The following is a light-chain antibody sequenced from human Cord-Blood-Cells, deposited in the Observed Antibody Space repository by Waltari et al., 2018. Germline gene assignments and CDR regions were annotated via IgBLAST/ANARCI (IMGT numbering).Light chain of an antibody. Sequence: SYELPPPPSVSVSPGQPASITCSGDKLGAKYACWYQQKPGQSPVLVIYQDSKRPSGIPERFSGSNSGNTATLTISGTQAMDEADYYCQAWDSSVVFGGGTKLTVL. CDR3: QAWDSSVV. V-gene: IGLV3-1*01. CDR2: QDS. CDR1: KLGAKY. J-gene: IGLJ2*01.